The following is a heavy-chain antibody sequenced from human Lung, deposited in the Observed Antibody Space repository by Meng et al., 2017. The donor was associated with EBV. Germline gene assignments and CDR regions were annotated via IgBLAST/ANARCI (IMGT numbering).Heavy chain of an antibody. V-gene: IGHV4-34*01. CDR3: AGVTLWFGELEY. J-gene: IGHJ4*02. Sequence: QVQLKRWGAGLLKPSEPLSLTCAFYEGSFSGYYWSWIRQPPGKGLEWIGEINHSGSTNYNPSLKSRVTISVDTSKNQFSLKLSSVTAADTAVYYCAGVTLWFGELEYWGQGTLVTVSS. D-gene: IGHD3-10*01. CDR1: EGSFSGYY. CDR2: INHSGST.